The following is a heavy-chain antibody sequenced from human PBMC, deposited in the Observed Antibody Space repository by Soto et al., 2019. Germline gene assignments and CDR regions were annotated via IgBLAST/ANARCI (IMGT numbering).Heavy chain of an antibody. CDR2: ISPSTSHI. J-gene: IGHJ6*02. CDR3: SGCCGGACHRNYGMDV. D-gene: IGHD2-21*02. CDR1: GFTFSSCT. V-gene: IGHV3-21*01. Sequence: EVHLVESGGGLVKPGGSLRLSCAVSGFTFSSCTMNWVRQAPGKGLEWVSSISPSTSHIYYTDSVKGRFTISRDNAKNSLFLQMNSLRAEDTAVYYCSGCCGGACHRNYGMDVWGQGTTVTVSS.